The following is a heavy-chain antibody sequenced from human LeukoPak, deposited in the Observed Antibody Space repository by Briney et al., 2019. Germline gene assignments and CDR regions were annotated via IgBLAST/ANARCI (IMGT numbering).Heavy chain of an antibody. CDR3: ARNSGSNPFDY. Sequence: GGSLRLSCAASGFTFSSYWLSWIRQAPGKGLEWVASIEQDGSQKYYVDSVRGRFTISRDNAKNSVYLQTNSLRVEDTAVYYCARNSGSNPFDYWGQGTLVTVSS. D-gene: IGHD1-26*01. V-gene: IGHV3-7*01. J-gene: IGHJ4*02. CDR2: IEQDGSQK. CDR1: GFTFSSYW.